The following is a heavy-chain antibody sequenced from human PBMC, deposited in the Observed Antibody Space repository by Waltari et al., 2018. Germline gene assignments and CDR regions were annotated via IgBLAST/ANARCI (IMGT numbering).Heavy chain of an antibody. D-gene: IGHD4-17*01. CDR3: ARDQRSVTTLDY. CDR1: GFTFSSYA. CDR2: ISYDGSNK. Sequence: QVQLVESGGGVVQPGRSLRLSCAASGFTFSSYAMHWVRQAPGKGLEWVAVISYDGSNKYYADSVKGRFTISRDNSKNTLYLQMNSLRAEDTAVYYCARDQRSVTTLDYWGQGTLVIVSS. V-gene: IGHV3-30-3*01. J-gene: IGHJ4*02.